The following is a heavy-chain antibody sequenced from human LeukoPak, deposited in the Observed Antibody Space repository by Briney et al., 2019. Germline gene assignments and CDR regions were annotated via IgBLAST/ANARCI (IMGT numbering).Heavy chain of an antibody. Sequence: SQTLSLTCTVSGGSISSANHFWSWVRQSPGEGLEWIGYIHYDGRAHYNPSLKSRVSMSLDMSKNQSSLSLGSVTAADTAIYYCAREVITPGDSDGFDLWGQGTMVSVSS. J-gene: IGHJ3*01. D-gene: IGHD2-2*01. CDR3: AREVITPGDSDGFDL. CDR2: IHYDGRA. V-gene: IGHV4-30-4*08. CDR1: GGSISSANHF.